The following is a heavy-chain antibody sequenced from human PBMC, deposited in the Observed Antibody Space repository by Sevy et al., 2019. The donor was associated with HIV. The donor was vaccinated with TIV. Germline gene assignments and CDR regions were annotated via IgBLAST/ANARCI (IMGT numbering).Heavy chain of an antibody. CDR3: ARDRDVPAGGRINFYYYAMDV. CDR2: VAFDGSSK. Sequence: GGSLRLSCAASGFTFDSYGIHWVRQAPGKGLEWVAVVAFDGSSKYSADSVKGRSTISRDNSKTTFLQMNNLRVEDTAVYYCARDRDVPAGGRINFYYYAMDVWGQGTTVTVSS. CDR1: GFTFDSYG. J-gene: IGHJ6*02. D-gene: IGHD6-13*01. V-gene: IGHV3-30-3*01.